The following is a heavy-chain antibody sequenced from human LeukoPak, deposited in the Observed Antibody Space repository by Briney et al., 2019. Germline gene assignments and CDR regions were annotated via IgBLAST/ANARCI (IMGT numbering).Heavy chain of an antibody. J-gene: IGHJ6*02. D-gene: IGHD2-21*02. V-gene: IGHV4-59*01. CDR3: ARAYCGGDCYALQEDYYYGMDV. CDR2: IYYSGST. CDR1: GGSISSYY. Sequence: SETLSLTCTVSGGSISSYYWSWIRQPPGKGLEWIGYIYYSGSTNYNPSLKSRVTISVDTSKSQFSLKLSSVTAADTAVYYCARAYCGGDCYALQEDYYYGMDVWGQGTTVTVSS.